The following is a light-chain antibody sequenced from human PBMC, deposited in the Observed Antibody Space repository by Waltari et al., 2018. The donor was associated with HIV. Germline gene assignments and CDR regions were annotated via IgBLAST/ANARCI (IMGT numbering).Light chain of an antibody. Sequence: DIQMTQSPSSLSASVGDRVTITCRASQSISNYLNWYQHKPGKAPNLLIYTAISLQSGVPSRFSGSGSGTDFTLTINSLQPEDFATYFCQHSYSSPWTFGQGTTVEIQ. V-gene: IGKV1-39*01. J-gene: IGKJ1*01. CDR3: QHSYSSPWT. CDR2: TAI. CDR1: QSISNY.